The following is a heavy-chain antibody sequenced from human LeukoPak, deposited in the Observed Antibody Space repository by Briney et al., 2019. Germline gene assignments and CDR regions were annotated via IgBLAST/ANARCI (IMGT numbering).Heavy chain of an antibody. V-gene: IGHV3-23*01. CDR1: GFTFSSYG. Sequence: GGTLRLSCAASGFTFSSYGMSCVRQAPGKGLEWVLVISGSGGSTYYADSVKGRFTISRDNSRNTVYLQMNSLRAEDTAVYYCANDLGWIQLNLGRGQGTLVTVSS. CDR2: ISGSGGST. J-gene: IGHJ4*02. D-gene: IGHD5-18*01. CDR3: ANDLGWIQLNLG.